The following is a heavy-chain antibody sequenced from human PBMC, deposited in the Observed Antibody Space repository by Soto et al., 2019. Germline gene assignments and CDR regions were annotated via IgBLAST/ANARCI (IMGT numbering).Heavy chain of an antibody. D-gene: IGHD4-4*01. CDR3: ARALATVSTFYGMDV. CDR1: GFTFSSYD. Sequence: HPGGSLRLSCVASGFTFSSYDMYWVRQVTGKGLEWVSFIDTSGATYYPGSVKGRFTLSRETAKNSVYLHMNSLRAGDTAVYYCARALATVSTFYGMDVWGQGTTVTVSS. V-gene: IGHV3-13*01. J-gene: IGHJ6*02. CDR2: IDTSGAT.